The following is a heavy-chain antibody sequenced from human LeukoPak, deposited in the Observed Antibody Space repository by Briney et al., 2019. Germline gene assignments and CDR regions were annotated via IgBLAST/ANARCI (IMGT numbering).Heavy chain of an antibody. CDR1: GYSFTSYW. CDR2: IDPSDSYT. V-gene: IGHV5-10-1*01. D-gene: IGHD2-2*01. Sequence: GASLRISCKGSGYSFTSYWISWVRQMPGKGLEWMGRIDPSDSYTNHSPSFQGHVTISADKSISTAYLQWSSLKASDTAMYYCARSPYCSSTSCYELDYWGQGTLVTVSS. CDR3: ARSPYCSSTSCYELDY. J-gene: IGHJ4*02.